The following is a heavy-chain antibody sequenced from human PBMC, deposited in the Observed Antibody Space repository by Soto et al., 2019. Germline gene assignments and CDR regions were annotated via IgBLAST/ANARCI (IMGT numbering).Heavy chain of an antibody. CDR2: INHSGST. Sequence: SETLSLACAVYGGSFSGYYWSWIRQPPGKGLEWIGEINHSGSTNYNPSLKSRVTISVDTSKNQFSLKLSSVTAADTAVYYCASRTRGYCSSTSCYSPRQEKYYYYYYYMDVWGKGTTVTVSS. J-gene: IGHJ6*03. CDR3: ASRTRGYCSSTSCYSPRQEKYYYYYYYMDV. CDR1: GGSFSGYY. D-gene: IGHD2-2*01. V-gene: IGHV4-34*01.